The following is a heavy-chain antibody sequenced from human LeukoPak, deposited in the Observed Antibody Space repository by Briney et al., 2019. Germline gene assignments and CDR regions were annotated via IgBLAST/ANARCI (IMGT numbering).Heavy chain of an antibody. Sequence: GGSLRLSCAASGFTFSSYWMHWVRQAPGKGLVWVSRINSDGSSSTYADSVKGRFTISRDNAKNTLYLQMNSLRAEDTAVYYCARGKTPAVTTPFDYWGQGTLVTVSS. J-gene: IGHJ4*02. CDR2: INSDGSSS. D-gene: IGHD4-17*01. V-gene: IGHV3-74*01. CDR3: ARGKTPAVTTPFDY. CDR1: GFTFSSYW.